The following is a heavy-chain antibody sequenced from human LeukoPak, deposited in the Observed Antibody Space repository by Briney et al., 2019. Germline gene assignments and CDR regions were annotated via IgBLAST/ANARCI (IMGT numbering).Heavy chain of an antibody. CDR1: GFAFSSYG. V-gene: IGHV3-30*18. J-gene: IGHJ4*02. CDR3: AKDQIGSSSCYY. CDR2: ISYDGSNK. D-gene: IGHD1-26*01. Sequence: GGSLRPSCAASGFAFSSYGMHWVRQAPGKGLEWVAVISYDGSNKYYADSVKGRFPISRENSKNTLYLQMNRLRAEDTAVYYCAKDQIGSSSCYYWGQGTLVTVSS.